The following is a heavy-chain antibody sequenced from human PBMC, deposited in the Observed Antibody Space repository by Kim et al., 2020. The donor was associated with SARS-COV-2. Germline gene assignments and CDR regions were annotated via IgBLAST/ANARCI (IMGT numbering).Heavy chain of an antibody. CDR2: IDPSDSYT. CDR1: GYSFTSYW. CDR3: ARYDYVWGSSTA. V-gene: IGHV5-10-1*01. J-gene: IGHJ5*02. D-gene: IGHD3-16*01. Sequence: GASLKISCKGSGYSFTSYWISWVRQMPGKGLEWMGRIDPSDSYTNYSPSFQGHVTISADKSISTAYLQWSSLKASDTAMYYCARYDYVWGSSTAWGQGTLVTVSS.